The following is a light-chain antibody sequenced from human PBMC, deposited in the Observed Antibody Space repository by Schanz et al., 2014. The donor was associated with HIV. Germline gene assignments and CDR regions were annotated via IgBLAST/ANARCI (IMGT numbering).Light chain of an antibody. Sequence: QSVLTQPPSVSEAPRQRVTISCSGSSSNIGAGSDVHWYRHLPGTAPELLIYGNTNRPSGVPDRFSGSKSGSSASLAISGLQADDEADYFCQSFDSSLNGVVFGGGTKLTVL. CDR1: SSNIGAGSD. CDR3: QSFDSSLNGVV. J-gene: IGLJ3*02. CDR2: GNT. V-gene: IGLV1-40*01.